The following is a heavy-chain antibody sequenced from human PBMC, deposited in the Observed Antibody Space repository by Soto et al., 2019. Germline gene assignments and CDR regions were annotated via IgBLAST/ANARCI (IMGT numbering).Heavy chain of an antibody. CDR1: GYTFTSYD. J-gene: IGHJ4*02. V-gene: IGHV1-8*01. CDR3: ASSGNYISNFVVVPAAMGDFLY. D-gene: IGHD2-2*01. Sequence: GASVKVSCKASGYTFTSYDINWVRQATGQGLEWMGWMNPNSGNTGYAQKFQGRVTMTRNTSISTAYMELSSLRSEDTAVYYCASSGNYISNFVVVPAAMGDFLYWGQTTLDTSPQ. CDR2: MNPNSGNT.